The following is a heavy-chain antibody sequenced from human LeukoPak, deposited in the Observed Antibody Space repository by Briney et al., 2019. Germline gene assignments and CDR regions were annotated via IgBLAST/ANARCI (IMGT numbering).Heavy chain of an antibody. CDR2: ISAYNGNT. V-gene: IGHV1-18*04. CDR3: AREGLYARGYYPA. D-gene: IGHD3-3*01. CDR1: GYTFTGYY. J-gene: IGHJ5*02. Sequence: KPGASVKVSCKASGYTFTGYYMHWVRQAPGQGLEWMGWISAYNGNTNYAQKLQGRVTMTTDTSTSTAYMGLRSLRSDDTAVYYCAREGLYARGYYPAWGQGTLVTVSS.